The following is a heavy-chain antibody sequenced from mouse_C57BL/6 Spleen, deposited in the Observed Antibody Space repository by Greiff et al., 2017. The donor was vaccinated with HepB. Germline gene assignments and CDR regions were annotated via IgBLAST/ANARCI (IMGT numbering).Heavy chain of an antibody. J-gene: IGHJ3*01. CDR2: ISSGGDYI. Sequence: DVQLVESGEGLVKPGGSLKLSCAASGFTFSSYAMSWVRQTPEKRLEWVAYISSGGDYIYYADTVKGRFTISRDNARNTLYLQMSSLKSEDTAMYYCTREADGYYGFAYWGQGTLVTVSA. V-gene: IGHV5-9-1*02. CDR1: GFTFSSYA. D-gene: IGHD2-3*01. CDR3: TREADGYYGFAY.